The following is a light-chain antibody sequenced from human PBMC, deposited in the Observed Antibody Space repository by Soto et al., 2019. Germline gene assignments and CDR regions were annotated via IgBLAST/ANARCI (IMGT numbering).Light chain of an antibody. V-gene: IGKV1-5*01. CDR3: QQYKVYPYT. J-gene: IGKJ2*01. CDR1: QTINRR. Sequence: DIQMTQSPSTLSASIGDRVTITCRASQTINRRLAWYQQKPGRPPKLLIYDVSFLESGAPSRFSGSGSGTDFTLTISSLRPDDFATFYCQQYKVYPYTFGQGSRLDIQ. CDR2: DVS.